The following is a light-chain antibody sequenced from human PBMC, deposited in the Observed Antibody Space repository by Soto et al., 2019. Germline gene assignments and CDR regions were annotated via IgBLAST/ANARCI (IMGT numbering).Light chain of an antibody. CDR3: QQYNHWWA. J-gene: IGKJ1*01. V-gene: IGKV3-20*01. Sequence: EIVLTQSPGTLSLSPGERATLSCRASQSVSNNYLAWYQQKPGQAPRLLIYGASNRATGIPDRFSGSGSGTDFTLTISRLEPEDFAVYYCQQYNHWWAFGQGTKVEIK. CDR2: GAS. CDR1: QSVSNNY.